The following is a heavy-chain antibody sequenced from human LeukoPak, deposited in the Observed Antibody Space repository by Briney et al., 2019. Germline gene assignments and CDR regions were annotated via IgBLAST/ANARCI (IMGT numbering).Heavy chain of an antibody. CDR3: AKLGTSMVRGVISY. D-gene: IGHD3-10*01. V-gene: IGHV3-23*01. Sequence: PGGSLRLSCAASGFTFSSYVMSWVRQAPGKGLEWVSGISGSGGSTYYADSVKGRFTISRDNSKNTLYLQMNSLRAEDTAVYYCAKLGTSMVRGVISYWGQGTLVTVSS. CDR1: GFTFSSYV. CDR2: ISGSGGST. J-gene: IGHJ4*02.